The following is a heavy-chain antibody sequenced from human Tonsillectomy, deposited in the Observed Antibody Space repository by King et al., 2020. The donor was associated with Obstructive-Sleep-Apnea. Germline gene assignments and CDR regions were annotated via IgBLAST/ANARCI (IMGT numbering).Heavy chain of an antibody. V-gene: IGHV4-59*01. D-gene: IGHD3-10*01. CDR1: GGSISSYY. CDR3: ARAGVYGSGSYYTWFDP. Sequence: VQLQESGPGLVKPSETLSLTCTVSGGSISSYYWSWIRQPPGKGLEGIGYIYYSGSTNYNPSLKSRVTISVDTSKNQFSLKLSSVTAADTAVYYCARAGVYGSGSYYTWFDPWGQGTLVTVSS. CDR2: IYYSGST. J-gene: IGHJ5*02.